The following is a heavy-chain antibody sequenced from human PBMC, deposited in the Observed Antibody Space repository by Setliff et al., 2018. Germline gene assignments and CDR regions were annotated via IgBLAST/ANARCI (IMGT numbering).Heavy chain of an antibody. CDR3: ARGLREDGYNLADY. CDR2: IYYSGST. D-gene: IGHD5-12*01. J-gene: IGHJ4*02. Sequence: SETLSLTCTVSGGSISSGSYYWSWIRQHPGKGLEWIGYIYYSGSTYYNPSLKSRVTISVDTSKNQFSLKLSSVTAADTAVYYCARGLREDGYNLADYWGQGTLVTVSS. CDR1: GGSISSGSYY. V-gene: IGHV4-31*03.